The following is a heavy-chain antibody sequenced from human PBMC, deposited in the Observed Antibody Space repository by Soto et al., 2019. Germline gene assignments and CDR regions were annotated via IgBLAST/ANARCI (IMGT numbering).Heavy chain of an antibody. CDR1: G. D-gene: IGHD3-10*01. J-gene: IGHJ5*02. CDR2: INTYNGNT. V-gene: IGHV1-18*01. Sequence: GISWVRQAPGQGLEWMGWINTYNGNTNHAQKLQGRVTMTTDTSTSTAYMELRSLRSDDTAVYYCARGVGSGTYYNQDNWFDPWGQGTLVTVSS. CDR3: ARGVGSGTYYNQDNWFDP.